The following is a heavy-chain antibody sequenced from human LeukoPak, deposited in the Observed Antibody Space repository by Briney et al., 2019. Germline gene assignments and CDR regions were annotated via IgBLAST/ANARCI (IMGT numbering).Heavy chain of an antibody. CDR2: ISYDGSNK. V-gene: IGHV3-30*18. Sequence: GGSLRLSCAAFGFTFSSYGMHWVRQAPGKGLEWVAVISYDGSNKYYADSVKGRFTISRDNSKNTLYLQMNSLRAEDTAVYYCAKGRRIAVAGTSDYWGQGTLVTVSS. J-gene: IGHJ4*02. CDR3: AKGRRIAVAGTSDY. D-gene: IGHD6-19*01. CDR1: GFTFSSYG.